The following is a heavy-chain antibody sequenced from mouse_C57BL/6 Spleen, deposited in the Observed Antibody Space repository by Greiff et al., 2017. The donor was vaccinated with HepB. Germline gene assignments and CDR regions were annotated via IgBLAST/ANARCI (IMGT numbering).Heavy chain of an antibody. D-gene: IGHD2-4*01. V-gene: IGHV1-53*01. CDR1: GYTFTSYW. CDR3: ARDFYYDYDVSYAMDY. Sequence: QVQLQQPGTELVKPGASVKLSCKASGYTFTSYWMHWVKQRPGQGLEWIGNINPSNGGTNYNEKFKSKATLTVDKSSSTAYMQLSSLTSEDSAVYYCARDFYYDYDVSYAMDYWGQGTSVTVSS. J-gene: IGHJ4*01. CDR2: INPSNGGT.